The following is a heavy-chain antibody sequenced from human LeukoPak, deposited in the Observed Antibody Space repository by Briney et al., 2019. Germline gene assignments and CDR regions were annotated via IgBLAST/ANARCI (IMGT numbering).Heavy chain of an antibody. Sequence: GGSLRLSCAASGFTFSSYAMHWVRQAPGKGLEWVAVISYDGSNKYYADSVKGRFTISRDNSKNTLYLQMNSLRAEDTAVYYCARESGWFEDENLGDILSQRRNYFDYWAREPWSPSPQ. CDR2: ISYDGSNK. J-gene: IGHJ4*02. CDR3: ARESGWFEDENLGDILSQRRNYFDY. V-gene: IGHV3-30*04. D-gene: IGHD6-19*01. CDR1: GFTFSSYA.